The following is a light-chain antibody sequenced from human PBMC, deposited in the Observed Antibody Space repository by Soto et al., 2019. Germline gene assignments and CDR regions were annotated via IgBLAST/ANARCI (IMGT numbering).Light chain of an antibody. CDR1: SSDVGGYNY. Sequence: QSALTQPASVSGSPGQSITISCTGTSSDVGGYNYVSWYQQHPGKAPKLMIFDVSNRPSGVSNRFSGSKSGNTASLTISGLQAEDEAHYYCSSYTSITTVVFGGGTKLTVL. J-gene: IGLJ3*02. V-gene: IGLV2-14*01. CDR3: SSYTSITTVV. CDR2: DVS.